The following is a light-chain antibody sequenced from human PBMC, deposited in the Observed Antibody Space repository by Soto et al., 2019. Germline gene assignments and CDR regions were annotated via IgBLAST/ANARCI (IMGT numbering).Light chain of an antibody. Sequence: QCELTQHAPVFRSAGHSFTLSCLLTIXXVGGYNYVSWYQQHPGKAPKLMXYXXXXXPSXGPSRXSGSKSGNTASLTISGLQAEDEADYYCSSYTSSSTLVFGTGTKVTVL. J-gene: IGLJ1*01. CDR3: SSYTSSSTLV. CDR2: XXX. V-gene: IGLV2-14*01. CDR1: IXXVGGYNY.